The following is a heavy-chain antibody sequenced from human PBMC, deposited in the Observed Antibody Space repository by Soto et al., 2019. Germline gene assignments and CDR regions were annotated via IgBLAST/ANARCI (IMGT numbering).Heavy chain of an antibody. D-gene: IGHD1-26*01. Sequence: QVQLVQSGAEVKKPGSSVKVSCKASGGTFSSYAISWVRQAPGQGLEWMGGIIPIFGTGNYAQKFQGRVTITAXXXTXXADMELSRLRSEYTAVYYCARARAASCPGGCWFDPWGQGTLVTVSS. J-gene: IGHJ5*02. CDR3: ARARAASCPGGCWFDP. V-gene: IGHV1-69*12. CDR1: GGTFSSYA. CDR2: IIPIFGTG.